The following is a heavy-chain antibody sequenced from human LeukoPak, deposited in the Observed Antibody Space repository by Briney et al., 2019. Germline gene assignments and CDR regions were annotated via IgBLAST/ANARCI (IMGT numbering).Heavy chain of an antibody. Sequence: SVEVSCKASGGTFSSYAISWVRQAPGQGLEWMGGIIPIFGTANYAQKFQGRVTITADESTSTAYMELSSLRSEDTAVYYCARGSLEWLFIEFDYWGQGTLVTVSS. J-gene: IGHJ4*02. CDR3: ARGSLEWLFIEFDY. CDR1: GGTFSSYA. CDR2: IIPIFGTA. D-gene: IGHD3-3*01. V-gene: IGHV1-69*13.